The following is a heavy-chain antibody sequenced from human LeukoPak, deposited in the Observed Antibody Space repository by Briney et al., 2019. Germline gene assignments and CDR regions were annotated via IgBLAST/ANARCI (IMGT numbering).Heavy chain of an antibody. CDR3: ARVSQWLPDY. J-gene: IGHJ4*02. Sequence: GGSLRLSCAASGFTVSSNYMSWVRQAPGKGLEWVSVIYSGCITDYADSVKDRFTISRDSSKNTLYLQMNSLRAEDTAVYYCARVSQWLPDYWGQGTLVTVSS. D-gene: IGHD6-19*01. CDR2: IYSGCIT. V-gene: IGHV3-66*01. CDR1: GFTVSSNY.